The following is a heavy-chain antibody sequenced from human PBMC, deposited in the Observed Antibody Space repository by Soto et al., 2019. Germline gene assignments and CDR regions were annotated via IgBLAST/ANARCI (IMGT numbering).Heavy chain of an antibody. J-gene: IGHJ4*02. V-gene: IGHV1-69*01. CDR2: IIPIFGTA. CDR1: GGTFSSYA. D-gene: IGHD3-22*01. Sequence: QVQLVQSGAEVKKPGSSVKVSCKASGGTFSSYAISWVRQAPGQGLEWMGGIIPIFGTANYAQKCQGRVTITADESTSTAYMELSSRRSEDTAVYYCARDRARDLDSYDSSGYWGYFESWGQGTMVTVSS. CDR3: ARDRARDLDSYDSSGYWGYFES.